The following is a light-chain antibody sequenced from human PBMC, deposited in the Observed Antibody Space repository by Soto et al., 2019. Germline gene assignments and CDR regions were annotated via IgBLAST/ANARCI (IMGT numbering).Light chain of an antibody. CDR1: QSVRSSY. J-gene: IGKJ4*01. CDR3: QHYGSPHT. V-gene: IGKV3-20*01. Sequence: EIVLTQSPGTLSLSPGGRATLSCRASQSVRSSYLAWYQQRPGQAPRLLIFGASFRATGIPDRFSGSGSGTDFTLTISRLEPEDFAVYYCQHYGSPHTFGGGTKVEIK. CDR2: GAS.